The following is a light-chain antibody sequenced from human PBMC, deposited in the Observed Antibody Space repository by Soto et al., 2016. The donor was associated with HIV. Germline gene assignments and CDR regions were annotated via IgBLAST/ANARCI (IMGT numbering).Light chain of an antibody. V-gene: IGLV3-19*01. Sequence: SELTQDPAVSVALGQIVRITCQGDSLRKFYASWYQQKPGQAPVLVFSGENNRPSGIPDRFSGSSAGNTASLTITGAQAEDEADYYCNSRDSSGNHLWVVFGGGTKLTVL. CDR3: NSRDSSGNHLWVV. CDR1: SLRKFY. CDR2: GEN. J-gene: IGLJ2*01.